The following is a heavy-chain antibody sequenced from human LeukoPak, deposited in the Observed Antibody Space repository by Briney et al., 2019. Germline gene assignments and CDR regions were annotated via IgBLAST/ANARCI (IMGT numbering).Heavy chain of an antibody. CDR3: ARVFVGAEVVPAAMQSYYYYMDV. Sequence: PGGSLRLSCAASGFTFSSYSMNWVRQAPGKGLEWVSYISSSSSTIYYADSVKGRFTISRDNAKNSLYLQMNSLRAEDTAVYYCARVFVGAEVVPAAMQSYYYYMDVWGKGTTVTVSS. D-gene: IGHD2-2*01. CDR2: ISSSSSTI. CDR1: GFTFSSYS. J-gene: IGHJ6*03. V-gene: IGHV3-48*01.